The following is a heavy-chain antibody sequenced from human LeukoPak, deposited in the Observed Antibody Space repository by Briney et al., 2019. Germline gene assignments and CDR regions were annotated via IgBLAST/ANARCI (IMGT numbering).Heavy chain of an antibody. J-gene: IGHJ4*02. CDR2: IYYSGST. Sequence: SQTLSLTCTVSGGSISSGGYYWSWIRQHPGKGLEWIGYIYYSGSTYYNPSLKSRVTISVDTSKNQFSLKLSSVTAADTAVYYCARARPIRLWAKPYFDYGGRGPLATVSS. V-gene: IGHV4-31*03. CDR3: ARARPIRLWAKPYFDY. D-gene: IGHD5-18*01. CDR1: GGSISSGGYY.